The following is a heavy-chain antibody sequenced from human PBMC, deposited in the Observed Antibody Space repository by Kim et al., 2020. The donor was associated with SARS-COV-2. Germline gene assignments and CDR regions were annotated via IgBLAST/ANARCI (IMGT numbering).Heavy chain of an antibody. D-gene: IGHD6-13*01. Sequence: GGSLRLSCAASGFTVSSNYMSWVRQAPGKGLEWVSVIYSGGSTYYADSVKGRFTISRHNSKNTLYLQMNSLRAEDTAVYYCASTKRYSSSWSDAFDIWGQGTMVTVSS. CDR1: GFTVSSNY. CDR3: ASTKRYSSSWSDAFDI. CDR2: IYSGGST. V-gene: IGHV3-53*04. J-gene: IGHJ3*02.